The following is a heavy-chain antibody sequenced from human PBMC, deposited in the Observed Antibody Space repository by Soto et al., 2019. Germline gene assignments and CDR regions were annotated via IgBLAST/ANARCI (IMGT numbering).Heavy chain of an antibody. Sequence: ASVKVSCKASGYTLTELSMHWVRQAPGKGLEWMGGFDPEDGETIYAQKFQGRVTMTEDTSTDTAYMELSSLRSEDTAVYYCATHCSSTSCSYYYYGMDVWGQGTTVTVSS. V-gene: IGHV1-24*01. D-gene: IGHD2-2*01. CDR2: FDPEDGET. CDR1: GYTLTELS. J-gene: IGHJ6*02. CDR3: ATHCSSTSCSYYYYGMDV.